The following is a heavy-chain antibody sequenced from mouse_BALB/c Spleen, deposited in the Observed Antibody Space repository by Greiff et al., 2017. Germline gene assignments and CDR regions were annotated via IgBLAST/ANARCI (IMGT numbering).Heavy chain of an antibody. CDR2: ISSGSSTI. CDR3: ARIDYYGSSTSD. V-gene: IGHV5-17*02. Sequence: EVQGVESGGGLVQPGGSRKLSCAASGFTFSSFGMHWVRQAPEKGLEWVAYISSGSSTIYYADTVKGRFTISRDNPKNTLFLQMTSLRSEDTAMYYCARIDYYGSSTSDWGQGTT. D-gene: IGHD1-1*01. J-gene: IGHJ2*01. CDR1: GFTFSSFG.